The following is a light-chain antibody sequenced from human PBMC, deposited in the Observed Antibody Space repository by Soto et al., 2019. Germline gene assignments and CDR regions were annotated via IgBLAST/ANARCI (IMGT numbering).Light chain of an antibody. V-gene: IGKV3-15*01. CDR2: RAS. J-gene: IGKJ2*01. Sequence: EIVMTQSPATLSVSPGGSATLSCRARQHVSSNFAWYRQKPGQAPTLLIYRASTRATGIPARFSGSGCGKEFTLTISRRQSEDFAVYYFQQYNKGAYTFGQRTKLDIK. CDR3: QQYNKGAYT. CDR1: QHVSSN.